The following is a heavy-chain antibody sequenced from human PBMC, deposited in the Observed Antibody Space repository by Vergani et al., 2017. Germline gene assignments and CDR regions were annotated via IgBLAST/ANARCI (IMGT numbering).Heavy chain of an antibody. D-gene: IGHD5-18*01. V-gene: IGHV3-21*01. CDR2: ISSSSSYI. CDR1: GFTFSSYS. CDR3: ARGLRGYSYGYHDD. J-gene: IGHJ4*02. Sequence: EVQLVESGGGLVKPGGSLRLSCAASGFTFSSYSMNWVRQAPGKGLEWVSSISSSSSYIYYADSVKGRFTISRDNAKNSLYLQMNSLRAEDTAVYYCARGLRGYSYGYHDDWGQGTLVTVSS.